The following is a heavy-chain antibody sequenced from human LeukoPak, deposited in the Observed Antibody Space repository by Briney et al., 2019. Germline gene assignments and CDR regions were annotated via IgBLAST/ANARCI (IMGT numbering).Heavy chain of an antibody. D-gene: IGHD3-10*01. J-gene: IGHJ4*02. CDR1: GGSTSSSSYY. Sequence: SETLSLTCTVSGGSTSSSSYYWGWIRQPPGKGLEWIGSIYYSGSTYYNPSLKSRVTISVDTSKNQFSLKLSSVTAADTAVYYCARRITMVRGVTRFDYWGQGTLVTVSS. CDR2: IYYSGST. CDR3: ARRITMVRGVTRFDY. V-gene: IGHV4-39*01.